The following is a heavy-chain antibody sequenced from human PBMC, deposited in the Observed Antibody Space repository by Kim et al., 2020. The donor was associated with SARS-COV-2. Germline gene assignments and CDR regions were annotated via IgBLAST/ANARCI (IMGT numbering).Heavy chain of an antibody. CDR2: INTNTGNP. D-gene: IGHD6-13*01. CDR3: AREGGGIAAAVGDLDY. CDR1: GYTFTSYA. J-gene: IGHJ4*02. Sequence: ASVKVSCKASGYTFTSYAMNWVRQAPGQGLEWMGWINTNTGNPTYAQGFTGRFVFSLDTSVSTAYLQISSLKAKDTAVYYCAREGGGIAAAVGDLDYWGQGTLVTVSS. V-gene: IGHV7-4-1*02.